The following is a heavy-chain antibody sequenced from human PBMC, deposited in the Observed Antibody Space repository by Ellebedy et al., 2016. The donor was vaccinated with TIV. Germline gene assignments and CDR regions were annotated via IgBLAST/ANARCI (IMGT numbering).Heavy chain of an antibody. CDR3: ARDSGRTSVLNWFDP. J-gene: IGHJ5*02. D-gene: IGHD4-11*01. Sequence: MPSETLSLTCTVSGASVRSANWWNWIRLPPGHALERIWHIYYSGSTNYNPSLKSRVTISVDTSKNQFSLKLSSVTAAETAVYYCARDSGRTSVLNWFDPWGQGTLVTVSS. CDR2: IYYSGST. V-gene: IGHV4-61*01. CDR1: GASVRSANW.